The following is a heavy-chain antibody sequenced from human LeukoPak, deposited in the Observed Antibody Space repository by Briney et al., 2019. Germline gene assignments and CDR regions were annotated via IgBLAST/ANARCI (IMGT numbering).Heavy chain of an antibody. Sequence: SQTLSLTCTVSGGSISSSSYYWGWIRQPPGKGLEWIGSIYYSGSTYYNPSLKSRVTISVDTSKNQFSLKLSSVTAADTAVYYCARTYDFWSGPFDYWGRGTLVTVSS. CDR1: GGSISSSSYY. J-gene: IGHJ4*02. CDR2: IYYSGST. CDR3: ARTYDFWSGPFDY. D-gene: IGHD3-3*01. V-gene: IGHV4-39*01.